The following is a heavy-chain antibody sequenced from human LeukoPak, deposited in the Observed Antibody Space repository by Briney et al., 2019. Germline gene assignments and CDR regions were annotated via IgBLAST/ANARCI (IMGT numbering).Heavy chain of an antibody. CDR1: GASISGFY. J-gene: IGHJ3*02. CDR3: AGLTSSRRAFVI. CDR2: LHRSASA. D-gene: IGHD6-13*01. V-gene: IGHV4-4*08. Sequence: RASETLSLTCSVSGASISGFYWSWLRQAPGKGLEWIGFLHRSASATYNPSLESRVTTSMDTSKNQFSLKLYYVTAADTAVYYCAGLTSSRRAFVIWGQGTMVTVSS.